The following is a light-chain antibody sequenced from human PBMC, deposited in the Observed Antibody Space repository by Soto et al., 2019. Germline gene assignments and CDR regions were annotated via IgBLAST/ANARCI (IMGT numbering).Light chain of an antibody. Sequence: EMVMTQSPATLSVSPGERATLSCRASQSITSNLGWYQQKPGQAPRLLIYDASTRATGIPARFSGSGSGTEFTLTISSLQSEDFAVYYCQQYNNWPRTFGQGTKVDIK. J-gene: IGKJ1*01. CDR1: QSITSN. CDR2: DAS. V-gene: IGKV3-15*01. CDR3: QQYNNWPRT.